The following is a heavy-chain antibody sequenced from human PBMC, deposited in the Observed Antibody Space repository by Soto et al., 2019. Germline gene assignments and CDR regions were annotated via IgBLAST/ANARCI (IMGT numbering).Heavy chain of an antibody. CDR3: ARDYLMLSGAMYFDY. Sequence: ASVKVSCKASGYIFNNYGISWVRQAPGQGLEWMGWISGYNGNTNYAQKLQGRVTMTTETSPGKAYMELGSLRSDDTAVYYCARDYLMLSGAMYFDYWGQGTLVTVSS. CDR1: GYIFNNYG. J-gene: IGHJ4*02. D-gene: IGHD2-8*01. V-gene: IGHV1-18*01. CDR2: ISGYNGNT.